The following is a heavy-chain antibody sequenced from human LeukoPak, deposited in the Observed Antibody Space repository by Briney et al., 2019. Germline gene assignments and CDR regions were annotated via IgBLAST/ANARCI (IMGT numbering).Heavy chain of an antibody. D-gene: IGHD1-26*01. CDR2: IYSGGNT. CDR1: GFTVSSNY. V-gene: IGHV3-66*01. Sequence: GGSPRLSCAASGFTVSSNYMSWVRQAPGKGLEWVSVIYSGGNTYYADSVKGRFTISRDNSKNTLYLQMNSLRAEDTAVYYCARDFSSLSGSFGDVWGQGTTVTVSS. J-gene: IGHJ6*02. CDR3: ARDFSSLSGSFGDV.